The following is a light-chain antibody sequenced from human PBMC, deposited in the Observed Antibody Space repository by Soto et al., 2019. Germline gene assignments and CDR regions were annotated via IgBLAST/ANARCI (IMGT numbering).Light chain of an antibody. V-gene: IGLV2-14*01. J-gene: IGLJ2*01. Sequence: QSALTQPASVSGSPGQSITISCTGTSSDVGTYNYVSWYQHHPGKAPKLMIFEVSNRPSGVSSRFSGSKSANTASLTISGLQTEDEADYYCTSYTTNTYVIFDGGTKLTVL. CDR2: EVS. CDR1: SSDVGTYNY. CDR3: TSYTTNTYVI.